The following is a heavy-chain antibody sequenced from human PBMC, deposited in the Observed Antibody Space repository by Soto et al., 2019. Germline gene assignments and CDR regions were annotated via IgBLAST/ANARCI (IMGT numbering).Heavy chain of an antibody. Sequence: QEQLVESGGGVVQPGRSLGLSCSASGFSFSDYMMHWVRQAPGKGLEWVAVISYDGTNKNYADSVKGGFTISRDNSKSTLHLQMQSLPVEDTAVYYCTTWARITGTTNRGLDVWGQGTKVAVSS. CDR3: TTWARITGTTNRGLDV. D-gene: IGHD1-7*01. V-gene: IGHV3-30-3*01. CDR1: GFSFSDYM. J-gene: IGHJ6*02. CDR2: ISYDGTNK.